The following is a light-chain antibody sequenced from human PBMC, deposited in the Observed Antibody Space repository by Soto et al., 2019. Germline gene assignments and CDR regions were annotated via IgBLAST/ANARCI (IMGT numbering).Light chain of an antibody. V-gene: IGKV3-20*01. CDR1: QSVTSTY. J-gene: IGKJ4*01. CDR3: HQYATSPLT. Sequence: EIVLTQSPGTLSLSPGERATLSCRASQSVTSTYLAWYQQKPGQAPRLLMSDASSRATGIPDRFSGSGSGTDFTLTISRLEPEDCAVYYCHQYATSPLTFGGGTKVEIK. CDR2: DAS.